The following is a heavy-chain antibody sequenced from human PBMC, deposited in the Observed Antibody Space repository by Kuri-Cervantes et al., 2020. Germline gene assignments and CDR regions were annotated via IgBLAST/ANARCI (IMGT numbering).Heavy chain of an antibody. CDR2: ISSSGSTI. V-gene: IGHV3-11*01. D-gene: IGHD3-22*01. CDR1: GFTFSYYY. J-gene: IGHJ5*02. Sequence: GGSLRLSCAASGFTFSYYYMSWIRQAPGKGLEWVSYISSSGSTIYYADSVKGRFTISRDNAKNSLYLQMNSLRAEDTAVYYCARVFRSWLLRQNWFDPWGQGTLVTVSS. CDR3: ARVFRSWLLRQNWFDP.